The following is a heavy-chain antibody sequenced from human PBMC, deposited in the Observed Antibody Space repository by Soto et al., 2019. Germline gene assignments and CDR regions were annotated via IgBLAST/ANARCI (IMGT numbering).Heavy chain of an antibody. V-gene: IGHV1-69*13. CDR2: IIPIFGTA. J-gene: IGHJ4*02. CDR1: GGTFSSYA. CDR3: AREGYCSSTSCPSFDY. Sequence: SVKVSCKASGGTFSSYAISWVRQAPGQGLEWMGGIIPIFGTANYAQKFQGRVTITADESTSTAYMELSSLRSEDTAVYYCAREGYCSSTSCPSFDYWGQGTLVTVSS. D-gene: IGHD2-2*01.